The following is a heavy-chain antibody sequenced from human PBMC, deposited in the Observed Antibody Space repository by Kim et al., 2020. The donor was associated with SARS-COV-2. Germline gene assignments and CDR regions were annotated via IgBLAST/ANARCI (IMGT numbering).Heavy chain of an antibody. CDR2: ISSSSSYI. CDR3: TSSWIAYYYGMDV. J-gene: IGHJ6*02. CDR1: GFTFSSYS. Sequence: GGSLRLSCAASGFTFSSYSMNWVRQAPGKGLEWVSSISSSSSYIYYADSVKGRFTISRDNAKNSLYLQMNSLRAEDTAVYYCTSSWIAYYYGMDVWGQGTTVTVSS. V-gene: IGHV3-21*01. D-gene: IGHD2-2*03.